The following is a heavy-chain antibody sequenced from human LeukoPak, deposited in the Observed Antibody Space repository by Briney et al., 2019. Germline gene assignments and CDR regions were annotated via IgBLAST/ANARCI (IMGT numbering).Heavy chain of an antibody. CDR3: ARGADFWSGYSHFDY. D-gene: IGHD3-3*01. V-gene: IGHV4-39*07. J-gene: IGHJ4*02. Sequence: SETLSLTCTVSGGSISSSSYYWGWIRQPPGKGLEWIGSIYYSGSTYYNPSLKSRVTISVDTSKNQFSLKLSSVTAADTAMYFCARGADFWSGYSHFDYWGQGTLVTVSS. CDR1: GGSISSSSYY. CDR2: IYYSGST.